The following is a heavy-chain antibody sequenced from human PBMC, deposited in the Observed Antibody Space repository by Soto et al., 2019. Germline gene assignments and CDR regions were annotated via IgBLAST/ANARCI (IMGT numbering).Heavy chain of an antibody. CDR3: AKGVYYGSGSYFEEQNSYYYYYGMDV. Sequence: HPGGSLRLSCAASGFTFSSYAMSWVRQAPGKGLEWVSAISGSGGSTYYADSVKGRFTISRDNSKNTLYLQMNSLRAEDTAVYYCAKGVYYGSGSYFEEQNSYYYYYGMDVWGQGTTVTVSS. V-gene: IGHV3-23*01. J-gene: IGHJ6*02. CDR2: ISGSGGST. D-gene: IGHD3-10*01. CDR1: GFTFSSYA.